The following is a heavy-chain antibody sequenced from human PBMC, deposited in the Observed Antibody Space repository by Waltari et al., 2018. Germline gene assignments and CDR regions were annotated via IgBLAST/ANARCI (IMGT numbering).Heavy chain of an antibody. V-gene: IGHV3-49*04. CDR3: TRDRGGRYYYYYMDV. D-gene: IGHD1-26*01. CDR2: IRSKAYGGTT. CDR1: GFTVGDDA. J-gene: IGHJ6*03. Sequence: EVQLLASGGGWVQRGRSLRLSCAASGFTVGDDALSWVRQAPGKWLEWVGFIRSKAYGGTTEYAASVKGRFTISRDDTKSIAYLQMNRLKTEDTAVYYCTRDRGGRYYYYYMDVWGKGTTVTVSS.